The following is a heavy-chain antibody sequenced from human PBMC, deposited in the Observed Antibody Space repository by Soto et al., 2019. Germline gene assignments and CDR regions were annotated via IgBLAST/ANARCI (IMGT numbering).Heavy chain of an antibody. V-gene: IGHV3-23*01. J-gene: IGHJ4*02. CDR3: AKGTRSVADSQFDY. CDR1: EFIFSSFA. D-gene: IGHD6-19*01. Sequence: GGSLRLSCVVSEFIFSSFALSWVRLAPGKGLEWVAAVSRRGVNTYYADSVKGRFTISRDNSKNTLYLQINSLRAEDTAVYYCAKGTRSVADSQFDYWGRGTLVTVSS. CDR2: VSRRGVNT.